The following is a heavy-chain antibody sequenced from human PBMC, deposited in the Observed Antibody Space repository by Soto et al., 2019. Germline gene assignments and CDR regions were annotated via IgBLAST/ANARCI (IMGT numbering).Heavy chain of an antibody. CDR2: ISSNGGST. D-gene: IGHD3-10*01. V-gene: IGHV3-64D*06. J-gene: IGHJ6*02. Sequence: GGSLRLSCAASGFSVSSNYMSWVRQAPGKGLEYVSAISSNGGSTYYADSVKGRFAISRDNSKNTLYLQMSSLRAEDTAVYYCVKRGQYYGSSPNYYYYGMDVWGQGTTVTVSS. CDR1: GFSVSSNY. CDR3: VKRGQYYGSSPNYYYYGMDV.